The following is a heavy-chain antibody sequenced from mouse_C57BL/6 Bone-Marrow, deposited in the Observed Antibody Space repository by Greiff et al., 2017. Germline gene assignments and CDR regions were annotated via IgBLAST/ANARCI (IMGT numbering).Heavy chain of an antibody. V-gene: IGHV14-4*01. CDR3: ANPTLDY. J-gene: IGHJ4*01. Sequence: DVQLQESGAELVRPGASVKLSCTASGFNIKDDYMHWVKQRPEQGLEWIGWIDPENGDTEYASKFQGKATITVDTSSNTAYLQLSSLTSEDSAVYYCANPTLDYWGQGTSVTVSS. D-gene: IGHD1-1*01. CDR1: GFNIKDDY. CDR2: IDPENGDT.